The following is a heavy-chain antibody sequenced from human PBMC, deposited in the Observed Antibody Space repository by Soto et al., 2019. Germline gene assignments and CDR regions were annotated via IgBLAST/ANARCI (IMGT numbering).Heavy chain of an antibody. Sequence: QVQLQESGPGLVKPSETLSLTCTVSGGSISSYYWSWIRQPPGKGLEWIGYIYYSGSTNYNPSLKSRVTISVDTSKNQFSLKLSSVTAADTAVYYCARYSVVVAAYAFDIWGQGTMVTVSS. CDR1: GGSISSYY. CDR3: ARYSVVVAAYAFDI. CDR2: IYYSGST. V-gene: IGHV4-59*08. D-gene: IGHD2-15*01. J-gene: IGHJ3*02.